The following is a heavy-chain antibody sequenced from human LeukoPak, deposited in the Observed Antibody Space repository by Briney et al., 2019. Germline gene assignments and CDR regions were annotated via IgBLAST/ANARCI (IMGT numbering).Heavy chain of an antibody. Sequence: PETLSLTCTVSGGSISSYYWSCIRQPPGKGLEWIGYIYYSGSTNYNTSLKSLVTISVDTSKKQFSLKLSSVTAADTAVYYCARRSDRGSYNYYGMDVWGKGTTVTVSS. D-gene: IGHD3-10*01. V-gene: IGHV4-59*01. CDR1: GGSISSYY. CDR2: IYYSGST. J-gene: IGHJ6*04. CDR3: ARRSDRGSYNYYGMDV.